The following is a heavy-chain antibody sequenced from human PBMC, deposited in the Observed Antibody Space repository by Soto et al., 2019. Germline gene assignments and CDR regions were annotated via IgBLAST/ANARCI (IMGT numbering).Heavy chain of an antibody. J-gene: IGHJ4*02. CDR1: GYIIHRGFY. CDR3: VRHFGDLQEFWSGPDK. Sequence: SEPLSLTCPVSGYIIHRGFYCGWIRQPPGKGLEWIGSVFHSGTTYPNPSLKTRLTISVDTSKNEISLDLNAVTAADTAVYYSVRHFGDLQEFWSGPDKWGQG. D-gene: IGHD3-3*01. V-gene: IGHV4-38-2*01. CDR2: VFHSGTT.